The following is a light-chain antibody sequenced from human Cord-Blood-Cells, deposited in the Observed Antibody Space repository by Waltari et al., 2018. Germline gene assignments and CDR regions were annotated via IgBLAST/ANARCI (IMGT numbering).Light chain of an antibody. V-gene: IGKV1-5*01. CDR2: DAS. Sequence: DIQMTPSPSTLSASVGDRVTITCRASQSISSWLAWYQQKPGKAPKLLIYDASSWESGVPSRFSGSGSGTEFTLTISSLQPDDFATYYCQQYNSYSTFGQGTKLEIK. CDR3: QQYNSYST. J-gene: IGKJ2*01. CDR1: QSISSW.